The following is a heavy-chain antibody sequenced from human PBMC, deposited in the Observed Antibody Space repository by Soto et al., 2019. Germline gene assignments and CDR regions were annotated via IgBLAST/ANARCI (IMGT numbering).Heavy chain of an antibody. CDR1: GDSICSSNG. D-gene: IGHD6-13*01. J-gene: IGHJ5*02. Sequence: HIRAVSGDSICSSNGWTCVRQPPGNGLERIGEIYHSGSTNDTPSLQSRVNISVDKSKNQFSLKLSSATAADTAVYSCARDRRVSIADAGTRGDWFDPWGQGGLVPVSS. V-gene: IGHV4-4*01. CDR2: IYHSGST. CDR3: ARDRRVSIADAGTRGDWFDP.